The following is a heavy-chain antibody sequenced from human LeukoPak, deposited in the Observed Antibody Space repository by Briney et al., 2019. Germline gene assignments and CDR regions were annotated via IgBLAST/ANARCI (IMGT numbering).Heavy chain of an antibody. J-gene: IGHJ4*02. CDR1: GFTFSSYG. CDR3: ARDGVDSSGYFF. CDR2: IWYDGSNK. D-gene: IGHD3-22*01. Sequence: GGSLRPSCAASGFTFSSYGMHWVRQAPGKGLEWVAVIWYDGSNKYYADSVKGRFTISRDNAKNSLYLQMNSLRAEDTAVYYCARDGVDSSGYFFWGQGTLVTVSS. V-gene: IGHV3-33*01.